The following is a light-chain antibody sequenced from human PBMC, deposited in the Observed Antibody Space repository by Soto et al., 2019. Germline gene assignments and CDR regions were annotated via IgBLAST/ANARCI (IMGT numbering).Light chain of an antibody. CDR1: QSVTSKY. CDR2: GAS. J-gene: IGKJ3*01. V-gene: IGKV3-20*01. Sequence: EIVLTQSPGTLSLSPGERATLSCRASQSVTSKYLAWYQQKPGQAPRVVIYGASRRATGIPDRFSGSGSGTDFTLTISRLEPEDFAVYYCQHYSGSPPLFTFGPGTKVDIK. CDR3: QHYSGSPPLFT.